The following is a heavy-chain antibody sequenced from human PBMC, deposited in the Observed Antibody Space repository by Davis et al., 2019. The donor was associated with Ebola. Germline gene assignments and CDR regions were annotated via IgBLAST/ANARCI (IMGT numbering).Heavy chain of an antibody. D-gene: IGHD6-19*01. Sequence: AASVKVSCKASGYTFTGYYMHWVRQAPGQRLEWMGLVHGGNGNTKYSQRFQGRVTITTDTSASTAYLDLSSLRSDDTAVFYCARATFGYNSGWYADYWGQGTLVTVSS. CDR1: GYTFTGYY. CDR3: ARATFGYNSGWYADY. V-gene: IGHV1-3*01. CDR2: VHGGNGNT. J-gene: IGHJ4*02.